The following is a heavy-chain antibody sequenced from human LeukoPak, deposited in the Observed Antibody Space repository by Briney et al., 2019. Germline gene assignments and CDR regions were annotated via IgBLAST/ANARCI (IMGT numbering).Heavy chain of an antibody. J-gene: IGHJ4*02. CDR3: ARSATSYYYGSGRLTPFDY. CDR1: GGSFSGYY. D-gene: IGHD3-10*01. CDR2: INHSGST. Sequence: SETLSLTCAVYGGSFSGYYWSWIRQPPGKGLEWIGEINHSGSTDYNPSLKSRVTISVDTSKNQFSLKLSSVTAADTAVYYCARSATSYYYGSGRLTPFDYWGQGTLVTVSS. V-gene: IGHV4-34*01.